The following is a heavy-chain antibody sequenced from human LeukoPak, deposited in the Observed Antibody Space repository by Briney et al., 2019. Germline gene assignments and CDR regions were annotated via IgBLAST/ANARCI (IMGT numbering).Heavy chain of an antibody. V-gene: IGHV3-7*01. J-gene: IGHJ4*02. CDR2: IKEDGSVK. Sequence: GGSLRLSCAASGFTFSSYWMSWVRQAPGEGLEWVANIKEDGSVKYYVDSVKGRFTISRDNAKNSLYLQMDSLGAEDTAVYYCARSITMIPEDSWGQGTLVTVSS. CDR1: GFTFSSYW. CDR3: ARSITMIPEDS. D-gene: IGHD3-22*01.